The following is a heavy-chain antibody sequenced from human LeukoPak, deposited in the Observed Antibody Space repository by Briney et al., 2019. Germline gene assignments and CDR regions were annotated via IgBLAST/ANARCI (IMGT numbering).Heavy chain of an antibody. CDR3: ARGYRYDFWSGYYLPNY. Sequence: ASVKVSCKASGGTFSSYAISWVRQAPGQGLEWMGGIIPIFGTANYAQKFQGRVTITADESTSTAYMELSSLRSEDTAVYYCARGYRYDFWSGYYLPNYWGQGTLVTVSS. D-gene: IGHD3-3*01. CDR1: GGTFSSYA. V-gene: IGHV1-69*13. J-gene: IGHJ4*02. CDR2: IIPIFGTA.